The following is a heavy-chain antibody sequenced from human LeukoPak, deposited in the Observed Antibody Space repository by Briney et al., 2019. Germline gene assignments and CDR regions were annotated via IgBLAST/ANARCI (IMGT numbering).Heavy chain of an antibody. V-gene: IGHV3-20*04. D-gene: IGHD3-9*01. CDR1: GFTFDDYG. CDR2: INWNGGST. J-gene: IGHJ4*02. Sequence: GGSLRLSRAASGFTFDDYGMSWVRQAPGKGLEWVSGINWNGGSTGYADSVKGRFTISRDNAKNSLYLQMNSLRAEDTALYYCATDILTGYTTDYWGQGTLVTVSS. CDR3: ATDILTGYTTDY.